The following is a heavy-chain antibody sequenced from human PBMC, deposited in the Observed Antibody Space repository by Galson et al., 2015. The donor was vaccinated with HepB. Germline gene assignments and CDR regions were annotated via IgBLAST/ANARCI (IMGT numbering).Heavy chain of an antibody. D-gene: IGHD2-15*01. CDR3: VRPGYSWYFDL. CDR1: GYSSPNYW. Sequence: QSGAEVKKPGESLKISCKGSGYSSPNYWIGWVRQMPGKGLEWMGIIYVGDSDMKYSPSFQGQVTISADKSINTAYLQWNSLKASDTAMYYCVRPGYSWYFDLWGRGTLVTVSS. J-gene: IGHJ2*01. CDR2: IYVGDSDM. V-gene: IGHV5-51*01.